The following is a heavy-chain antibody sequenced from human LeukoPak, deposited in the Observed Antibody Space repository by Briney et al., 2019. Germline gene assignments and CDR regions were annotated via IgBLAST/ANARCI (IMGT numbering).Heavy chain of an antibody. CDR2: IYTSGST. Sequence: SETLSLTCTASGGSISSYYWSWIRQPAGKGLEWIGRIYTSGSTNYNPSLKSRVTMSVDTSKNQFSLKLSSVTAADTAVYYCARPRNAWSPMGAFDIWGQGTMVTVSS. V-gene: IGHV4-4*07. D-gene: IGHD1-1*01. CDR1: GGSISSYY. CDR3: ARPRNAWSPMGAFDI. J-gene: IGHJ3*02.